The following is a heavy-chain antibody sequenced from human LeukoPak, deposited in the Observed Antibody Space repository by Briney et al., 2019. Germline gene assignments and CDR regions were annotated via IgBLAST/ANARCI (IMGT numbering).Heavy chain of an antibody. D-gene: IGHD3-22*01. CDR3: ARTVEDDNSGYALLYYYYMDV. CDR2: IYTSGST. CDR1: GGSISSYY. Sequence: SETLSLTCTVSGGSISSYYWSWIRQPAGKGLEWIGRIYTSGSTNYSPSLKTRVTMSVDTPKNQLSLKLNSVTAADTAVYYCARTVEDDNSGYALLYYYYMDVWGKGTTVTISS. J-gene: IGHJ6*03. V-gene: IGHV4-4*07.